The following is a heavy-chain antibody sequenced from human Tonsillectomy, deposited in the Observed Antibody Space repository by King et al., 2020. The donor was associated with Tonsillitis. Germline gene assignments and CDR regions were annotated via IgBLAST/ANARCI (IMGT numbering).Heavy chain of an antibody. CDR1: GYTFTSYG. V-gene: IGHV1-18*04. CDR2: ISAYNGNT. J-gene: IGHJ6*02. Sequence: QLVQSGAEVKKPGASVKVSCKASGYTFTSYGISWVRQAPGQGLEWMGWISAYNGNTNYAQKLQGRVTMTTDTSTSTAYMELRSLRSDDTAVYYCARDRGVVVVAATSYFYYGMDVWGQGTTVPVSS. D-gene: IGHD2-15*01. CDR3: ARDRGVVVVAATSYFYYGMDV.